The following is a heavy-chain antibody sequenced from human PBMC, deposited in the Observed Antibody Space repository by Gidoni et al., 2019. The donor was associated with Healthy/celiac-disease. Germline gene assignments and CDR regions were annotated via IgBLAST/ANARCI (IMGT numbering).Heavy chain of an antibody. D-gene: IGHD3-10*01. CDR3: ARDSFAMVRGVISYWYFDL. Sequence: QVQLVQSGAEVKKPGSSVKVSCKASGGTFSSYAISWVRQAPGQGLEWMGGIIPIFGTANYAQKFQGRVTITADESTSTAYMELSSLRSEDTAVYYCARDSFAMVRGVISYWYFDLWGRGTLVTVSS. CDR2: IIPIFGTA. CDR1: GGTFSSYA. V-gene: IGHV1-69*01. J-gene: IGHJ2*01.